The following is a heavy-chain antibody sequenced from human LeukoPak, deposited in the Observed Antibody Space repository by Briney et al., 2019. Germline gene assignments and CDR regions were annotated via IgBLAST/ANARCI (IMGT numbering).Heavy chain of an antibody. Sequence: SETLSLTCTVSGGSISSYYWSWIRQPPGKGLEWIGYIYYSGSTYYNPSLKSRVTISVDTSKNQFSLKLSSVTAADTAVYYCARVPLGYCSGGSCPPSFDYWGQGTLVTVSS. J-gene: IGHJ4*02. V-gene: IGHV4-59*06. CDR3: ARVPLGYCSGGSCPPSFDY. CDR1: GGSISSYY. D-gene: IGHD2-15*01. CDR2: IYYSGST.